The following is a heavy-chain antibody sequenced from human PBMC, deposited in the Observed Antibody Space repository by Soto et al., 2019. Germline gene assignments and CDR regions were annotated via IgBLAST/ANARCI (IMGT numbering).Heavy chain of an antibody. D-gene: IGHD6-6*01. Sequence: QMQLQESGPGLVKPSETLSLTCTVSGGSVSSGSYYWSWIRQPPGKGLACIGYIYYSGSNNYNPSLRSRVTISVDTCKNQFSLKLTSVTAADTAVSYCARVRIAARQNPSCYCGKDVWGQGTTVTVSS. CDR1: GGSVSSGSYY. CDR2: IYYSGSN. CDR3: ARVRIAARQNPSCYCGKDV. V-gene: IGHV4-61*01. J-gene: IGHJ6*02.